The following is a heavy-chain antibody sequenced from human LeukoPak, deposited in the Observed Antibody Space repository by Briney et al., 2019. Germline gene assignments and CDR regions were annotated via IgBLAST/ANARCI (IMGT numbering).Heavy chain of an antibody. D-gene: IGHD6-19*01. CDR1: GYTFTSYY. CDR2: INPSGGST. J-gene: IGHJ5*02. Sequence: GASVKVSCKASGYTFTSYYMHWVRQAPGQGLEWMGIINPSGGSTSYAQKFQGRVTMTRDTSTSTVYMELSSLRSEDTAVYYCARRGWAVAGTWWLDPWGQGTLVTVSS. V-gene: IGHV1-46*01. CDR3: ARRGWAVAGTWWLDP.